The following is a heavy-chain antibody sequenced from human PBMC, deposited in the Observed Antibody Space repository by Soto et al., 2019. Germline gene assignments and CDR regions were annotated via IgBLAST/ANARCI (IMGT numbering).Heavy chain of an antibody. D-gene: IGHD3-22*01. CDR1: GGSISSGDYY. Sequence: QVQLQESGPGLVKPSQTLSLNCIVSGGSISSGDYYWSWIRQSPGKGLEWIGYIYDSGSTYYNPSLTSRVTISVDTSKNQFSLKLNSVTAADTAVYYCARGAPNYFDSSGYYPFDYWGQGTLVTVSS. CDR2: IYDSGST. J-gene: IGHJ4*02. CDR3: ARGAPNYFDSSGYYPFDY. V-gene: IGHV4-30-4*01.